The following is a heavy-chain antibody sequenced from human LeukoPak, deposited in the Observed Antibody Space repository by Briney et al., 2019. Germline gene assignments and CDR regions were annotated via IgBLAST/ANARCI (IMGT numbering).Heavy chain of an antibody. D-gene: IGHD3-10*01. Sequence: KTPETLSLTCTVSGYSISSGYYWGWIRQPPGKGLEWIGRIYHSGTTYYNPSLKSRVTISVDTSKNQFSLKLSSVTAADTAVYYCARSFPQLWFGEPAFDYWGQGTLVTVSS. J-gene: IGHJ4*02. V-gene: IGHV4-38-2*02. CDR1: GYSISSGYY. CDR2: IYHSGTT. CDR3: ARSFPQLWFGEPAFDY.